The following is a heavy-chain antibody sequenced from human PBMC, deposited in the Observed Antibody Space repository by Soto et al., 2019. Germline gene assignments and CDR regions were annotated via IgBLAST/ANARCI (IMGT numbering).Heavy chain of an antibody. Sequence: SETLSLTCPVSRGSVSSGGYSWSWIRQPPGKGLEWIGFISPSGSPAYNPSLKSRVTISADRSKNQISLELSFVTAADTAVYYCSRGVLAWGPGILVTVSS. J-gene: IGHJ5*02. V-gene: IGHV4-30-2*01. CDR1: RGSVSSGGYS. CDR3: SRGVLA. D-gene: IGHD2-8*01. CDR2: ISPSGSP.